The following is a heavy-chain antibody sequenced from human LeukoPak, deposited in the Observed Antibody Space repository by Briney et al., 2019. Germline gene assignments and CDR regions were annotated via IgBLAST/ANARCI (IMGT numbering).Heavy chain of an antibody. V-gene: IGHV4-39*01. J-gene: IGHJ6*02. CDR2: IYYSGST. Sequence: PSETLSLTCTVSGGSISSSSYYWGWIRQPPGKGLEWIGTIYYSGSTYYNPSLKSRVTIFVDTSKNQFSLKLSSVTAADTAVHYCVRLGYYYDMDVWGQGTTVTVSS. CDR3: VRLGYYYDMDV. CDR1: GGSISSSSYY.